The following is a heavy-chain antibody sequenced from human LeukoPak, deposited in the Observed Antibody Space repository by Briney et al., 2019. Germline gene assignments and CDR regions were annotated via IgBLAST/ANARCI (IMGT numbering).Heavy chain of an antibody. J-gene: IGHJ5*02. CDR1: GGSISSSSYY. D-gene: IGHD4-17*01. CDR3: ARRLHYGDYEIWFDP. V-gene: IGHV4-39*01. CDR2: IYYSGST. Sequence: SETLSLTCTVSGGSISSSSYYWGWIRQPPGKGLEWIGSIYYSGSTYYNPSLKSRVTISVDTSKNQFSLKLSSVTAADTAVYYCARRLHYGDYEIWFDPWGQGTLVTVSS.